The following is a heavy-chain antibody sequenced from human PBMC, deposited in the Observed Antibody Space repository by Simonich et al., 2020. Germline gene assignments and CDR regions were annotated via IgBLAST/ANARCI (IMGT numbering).Heavy chain of an antibody. D-gene: IGHD6-13*01. CDR1: GYTFTGYY. CDR3: ARGGVRSSSWYWYFDL. V-gene: IGHV1-2*02. J-gene: IGHJ2*01. Sequence: QVQLVQSGAEVKKPGASVKVSCKASGYTFTGYYMHWVRQAPGQGLGWKEWINPNSGEQNYEQKLQGRVTMTRDTSISTAYMELGRLRSDDTAVYYCARGGVRSSSWYWYFDLWGRGTLVTVSS. CDR2: INPNSGEQ.